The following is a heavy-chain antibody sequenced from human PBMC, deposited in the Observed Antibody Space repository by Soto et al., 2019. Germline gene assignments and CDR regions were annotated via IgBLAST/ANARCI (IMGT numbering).Heavy chain of an antibody. J-gene: IGHJ4*02. D-gene: IGHD6-13*01. CDR1: GFTFSIYA. CDR2: ISGSGGST. Sequence: EVQLLESGGGLVQPGGSLRLSCAAAGFTFSIYAMSWVRQAPGKGLEWVSAISGSGGSTYYADSVKGRFTISRDNSKNTLYLQKNSLIADDTAVYYCAKATRGGAATLIRDYWGQGTLVTVSS. V-gene: IGHV3-23*01. CDR3: AKATRGGAATLIRDY.